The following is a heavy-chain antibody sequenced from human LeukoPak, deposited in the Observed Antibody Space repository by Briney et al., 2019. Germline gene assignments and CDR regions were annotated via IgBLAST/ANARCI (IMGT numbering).Heavy chain of an antibody. Sequence: PGGSLRLSCGASGFSFSNYWMRWVRQAPGKGLEWVATIKGDGNKKDYVDSVRGRFTVSIDNAKNSLYLQMSSLRVEDTAIYYCESTTGPWGQGTLVTVSS. J-gene: IGHJ5*02. D-gene: IGHD1-7*01. V-gene: IGHV3-7*01. CDR3: ESTTGP. CDR1: GFSFSNYW. CDR2: IKGDGNKK.